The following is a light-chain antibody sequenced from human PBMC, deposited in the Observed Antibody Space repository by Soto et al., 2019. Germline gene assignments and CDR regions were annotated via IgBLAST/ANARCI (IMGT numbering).Light chain of an antibody. CDR1: QSVSTW. Sequence: DIQMTQSPSTLSSSVGDRVTITFLASQSVSTWLAWFQQKPGKAPKVLIYKASNLETGVPSRFSGSGSGTEFTLTISSLQPDDFATYYCQQYIGYSWTFGQGTKVDI. CDR2: KAS. CDR3: QQYIGYSWT. J-gene: IGKJ1*01. V-gene: IGKV1-5*03.